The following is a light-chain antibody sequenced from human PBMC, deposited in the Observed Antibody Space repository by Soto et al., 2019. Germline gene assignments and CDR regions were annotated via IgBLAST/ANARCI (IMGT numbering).Light chain of an antibody. CDR1: QSISSW. Sequence: DIQMTQSPSTLSASVGDRVTITCRASQSISSWLAWYQQRPGKAPKLLIYKASSLDSRVPSRFSGSGSVTEFTLTISSLHPDDFATYYCQQYNIYCSFGQGTKVEIK. CDR3: QQYNIYCS. J-gene: IGKJ1*01. V-gene: IGKV1-5*03. CDR2: KAS.